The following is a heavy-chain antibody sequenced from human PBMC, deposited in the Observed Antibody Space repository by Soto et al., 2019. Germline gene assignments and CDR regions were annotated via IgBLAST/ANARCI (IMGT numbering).Heavy chain of an antibody. CDR1: GFTFSSYA. CDR2: ISYDGSNK. V-gene: IGHV3-30-3*01. Sequence: GGSLRLSCAASGFTFSSYAMHWVRQAPGKGLEWVAVISYDGSNKYYADSVKGRFTISRDNFKNTLYLQMNSLRAEDTAVYYCARVSGYDFWSADYWGQGTLVTVSS. CDR3: ARVSGYDFWSADY. J-gene: IGHJ4*02. D-gene: IGHD3-3*01.